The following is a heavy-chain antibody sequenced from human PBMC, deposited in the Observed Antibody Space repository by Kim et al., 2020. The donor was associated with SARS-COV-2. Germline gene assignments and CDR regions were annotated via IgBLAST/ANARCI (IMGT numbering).Heavy chain of an antibody. V-gene: IGHV1-3*01. D-gene: IGHD3-16*01. Sequence: GNGNTIYSKKFQCRVTFTTDTSASTAYMELSFLRSEDSAVYYCLGGFYFDYWGQGTLVTVSS. CDR3: LGGFYFDY. J-gene: IGHJ4*02. CDR2: GNGNT.